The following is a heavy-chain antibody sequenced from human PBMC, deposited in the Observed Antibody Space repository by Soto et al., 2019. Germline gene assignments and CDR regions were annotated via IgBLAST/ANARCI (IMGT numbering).Heavy chain of an antibody. CDR2: IIPIFGTA. V-gene: IGHV1-69*13. CDR1: GGTFSSYA. Sequence: RASVKVSCKASGGTFSSYAISWVRQAPGQGLEWMGGIIPIFGTANYAQKFQGRVTITADESTSTAYMELSSLRSEDTAVYYCARFAEYYDSSGYLYYFDYWGQGTLVTVS. J-gene: IGHJ4*02. CDR3: ARFAEYYDSSGYLYYFDY. D-gene: IGHD3-22*01.